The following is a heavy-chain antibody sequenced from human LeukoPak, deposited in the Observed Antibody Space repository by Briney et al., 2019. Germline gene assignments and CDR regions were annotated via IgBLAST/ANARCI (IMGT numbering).Heavy chain of an antibody. CDR1: DYTFTTYG. J-gene: IGHJ4*02. CDR2: ISAYNGNT. CDR3: ARDNLPRGIIAVPFFDY. V-gene: IGHV1-18*01. Sequence: ASVKVSCKASDYTFTTYGINWVRQAPGQGLEWLGWISAYNGNTNYGQKFQGRVTMTTDTSTSTAYMELRSLRSDDTAVYYCARDNLPRGIIAVPFFDYWGQGTLVTVSS. D-gene: IGHD6-19*01.